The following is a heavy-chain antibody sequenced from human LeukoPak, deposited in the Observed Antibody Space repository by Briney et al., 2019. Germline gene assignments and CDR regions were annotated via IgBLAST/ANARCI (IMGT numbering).Heavy chain of an antibody. D-gene: IGHD3-3*01. V-gene: IGHV1-18*01. Sequence: GASVKVSCKASGYTFTSYGISWVRQAPGQGLEWMGWISAYNGNTNYAQKIQGRVTMTTDTSTSTAYMELRSLRSDDTAVYYCARANYDFWSGYSFDYWGQGTLVTVSS. CDR2: ISAYNGNT. J-gene: IGHJ4*02. CDR1: GYTFTSYG. CDR3: ARANYDFWSGYSFDY.